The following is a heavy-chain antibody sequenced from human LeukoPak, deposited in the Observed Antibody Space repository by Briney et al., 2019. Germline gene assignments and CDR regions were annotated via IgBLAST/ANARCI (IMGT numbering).Heavy chain of an antibody. V-gene: IGHV1-46*01. J-gene: IGHJ5*02. CDR1: GYTFTSYY. D-gene: IGHD3-3*01. CDR3: ARDQVTIFGVVKGALDP. CDR2: INPSGGST. Sequence: GASVKVSCKASGYTFTSYYMHWVRQAPGQGIEWMGIINPSGGSTSYAQKFQGRVTMTRDMSTSTVYMELSSLRSEDTAVYYCARDQVTIFGVVKGALDPWGQGTLVTVSS.